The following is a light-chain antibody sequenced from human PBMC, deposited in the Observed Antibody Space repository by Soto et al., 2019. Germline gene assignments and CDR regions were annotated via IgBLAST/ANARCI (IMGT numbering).Light chain of an antibody. CDR2: GAS. Sequence: DIQMSQSPSSLSASVGDRVTITCRTSQSINTILNWYQQKPGNAPKLLIYGASTLHREVPSRFSGSVSGTDFTLTITNVQSEEFAVYYCQLYGDAPLKFTLGPGTQVDIK. CDR1: QSINTI. J-gene: IGKJ3*01. CDR3: QLYGDAPLKFT. V-gene: IGKV1-39*02.